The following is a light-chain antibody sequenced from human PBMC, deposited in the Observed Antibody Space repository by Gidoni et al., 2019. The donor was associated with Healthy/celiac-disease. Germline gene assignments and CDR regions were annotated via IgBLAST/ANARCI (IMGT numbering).Light chain of an antibody. V-gene: IGLV3-19*01. J-gene: IGLJ2*01. CDR1: SLRSYY. CDR2: GKN. CDR3: NSRDSSGNPV. Sequence: SSELTQDPAVSVALGQTVRITCQGDSLRSYYASWYQQKPGQAPVLVIYGKNNRPSGIPVRFSGSSSGNTASLTITGAQAEDEADYYCNSRDSSGNPVFGGGTKLTVL.